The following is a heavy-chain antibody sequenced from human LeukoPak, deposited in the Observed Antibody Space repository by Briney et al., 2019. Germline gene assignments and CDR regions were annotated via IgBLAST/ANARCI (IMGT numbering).Heavy chain of an antibody. V-gene: IGHV3-23*01. J-gene: IGHJ6*03. CDR1: GFTFSIYG. CDR3: AKGSDYDPPYYYYYMDV. D-gene: IGHD5-12*01. Sequence: GGTLRLSCAASGFTFSIYGMSWVRQAPGKGLEWFSAITDSGTTYYADSVKGRFTISRDNSKNTLYLQMNSLRAEDTAVYYCAKGSDYDPPYYYYYMDVWGKGTTVTISS. CDR2: ITDSGTT.